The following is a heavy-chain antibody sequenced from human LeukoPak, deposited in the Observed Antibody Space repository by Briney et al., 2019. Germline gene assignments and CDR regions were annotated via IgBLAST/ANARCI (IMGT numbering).Heavy chain of an antibody. CDR1: GYSFTSYW. D-gene: IGHD3-3*01. CDR2: IYPDDSDT. J-gene: IGHJ3*02. V-gene: IGHV5-51*01. Sequence: GESLKISCKGSGYSFTSYWIGWVRQMPGKGLEWMGIIYPDDSDTRYSPSFQGQVTISADKSISTAYLQWSSLKASDTAMYYCARHGELEFDAFDIWGQGTMVTVSS. CDR3: ARHGELEFDAFDI.